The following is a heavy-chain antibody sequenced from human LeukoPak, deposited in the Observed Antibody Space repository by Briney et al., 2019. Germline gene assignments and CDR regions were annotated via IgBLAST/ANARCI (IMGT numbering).Heavy chain of an antibody. CDR3: ARGGGLDV. CDR1: GFTFSSYW. Sequence: GGSLGLSCAASGFTFSSYWMNWAGQAPGKGLEWVASINHNGNVNYYADSVKGRFTISRDNAKNSLYLQMSNLRAEDTAVYFCARGGGLDVWGQGATVTVSS. V-gene: IGHV3-7*03. D-gene: IGHD3-16*01. J-gene: IGHJ6*02. CDR2: INHNGNVN.